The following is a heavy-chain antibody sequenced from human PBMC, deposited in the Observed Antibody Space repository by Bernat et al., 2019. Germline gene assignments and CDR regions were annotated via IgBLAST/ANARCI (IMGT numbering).Heavy chain of an antibody. CDR3: ARDPYNWNDAGLDY. Sequence: QVQLVESGGGVVQPGRSLRLSCAASGFTFSSYGMHWVRQAPGKGLEWVAVIWYDGSNKYYADSVKDRFTISRDNSKNTLYLQMNSLRAEDTAVYYCARDPYNWNDAGLDYWGQGTLVTVSS. CDR2: IWYDGSNK. D-gene: IGHD1-1*01. V-gene: IGHV3-33*01. J-gene: IGHJ4*02. CDR1: GFTFSSYG.